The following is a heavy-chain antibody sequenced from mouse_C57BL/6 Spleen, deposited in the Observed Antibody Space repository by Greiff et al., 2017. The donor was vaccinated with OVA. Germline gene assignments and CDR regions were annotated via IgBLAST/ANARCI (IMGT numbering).Heavy chain of an antibody. Sequence: EVDLVESEGGLVQPGSSMKLSCTASGFTFSDYYMAWVRQVPEKGLEWVANINYDGSSTYYLDSLKSRFIISRDNAKNILYLQMSSLKSEDTATYYCARADYYGSSFDYWGQGTTLTVSS. CDR1: GFTFSDYY. D-gene: IGHD1-1*01. CDR2: INYDGSST. J-gene: IGHJ2*01. CDR3: ARADYYGSSFDY. V-gene: IGHV5-16*01.